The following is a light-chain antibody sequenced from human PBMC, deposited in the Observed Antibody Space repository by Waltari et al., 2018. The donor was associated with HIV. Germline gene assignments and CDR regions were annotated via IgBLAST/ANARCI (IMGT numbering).Light chain of an antibody. CDR2: KNN. Sequence: QAVLTQPPSAPGTPGQRITISCSGSSSTIGSDAVNWYQQLPGTAPKLLIYKNNQRTSGGPDRFSASKSGTSASLAISGLQSEDEADYYCATWDHRLNGWVFGGGTKLTVL. V-gene: IGLV1-44*01. CDR1: SSTIGSDA. J-gene: IGLJ3*02. CDR3: ATWDHRLNGWV.